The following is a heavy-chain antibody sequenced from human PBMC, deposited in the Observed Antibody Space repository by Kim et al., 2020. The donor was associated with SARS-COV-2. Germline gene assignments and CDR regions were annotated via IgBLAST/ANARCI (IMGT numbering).Heavy chain of an antibody. Sequence: GGSLRLSCAASGFTFSSYAMHWVRQAPGKGLEWVAGISDDGSNKYYADSVKGRFTISRDNSKNTLYLQMNSLRAEDTAVYYCARSLPPYEGWGQRTLVTVSS. CDR2: ISDDGSNK. J-gene: IGHJ4*02. D-gene: IGHD3-16*01. V-gene: IGHV3-30*04. CDR3: ARSLPPYEG. CDR1: GFTFSSYA.